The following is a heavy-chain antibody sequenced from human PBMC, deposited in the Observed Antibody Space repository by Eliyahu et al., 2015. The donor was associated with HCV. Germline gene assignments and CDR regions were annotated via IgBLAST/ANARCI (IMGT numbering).Heavy chain of an antibody. Sequence: EVQLLESGGGLVQPGGSLRLSCVASGFTLSNYAMTWVRQAPGKGLEWVSAITIGGGTYYADSVKGRLTISRDNSKNTIYLQLNSLRAEDTALYYCAQDLYGYASNWFDPWGQGTRVTVSS. CDR3: AQDLYGYASNWFDP. V-gene: IGHV3-23*01. CDR2: ITIGGGT. D-gene: IGHD5-18*01. J-gene: IGHJ5*02. CDR1: GFTLSNYA.